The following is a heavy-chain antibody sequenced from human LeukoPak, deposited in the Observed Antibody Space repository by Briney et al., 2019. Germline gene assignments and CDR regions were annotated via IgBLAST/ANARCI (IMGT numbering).Heavy chain of an antibody. J-gene: IGHJ4*02. CDR3: ARGLYTNGWYYFDY. CDR2: IRPDGSEK. Sequence: GGSLRLSCAASGLTFSNYWMNWVRQAPGKGLEWVANIRPDGSEKHYVDSVKGRFTISRDNAKNSLYLQMNSLRAEDTAVYYCARGLYTNGWYYFDYWGQGTLVTVSS. V-gene: IGHV3-7*02. D-gene: IGHD6-19*01. CDR1: GLTFSNYW.